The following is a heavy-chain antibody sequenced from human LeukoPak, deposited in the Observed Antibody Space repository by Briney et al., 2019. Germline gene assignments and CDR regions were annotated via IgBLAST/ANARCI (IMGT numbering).Heavy chain of an antibody. J-gene: IGHJ4*02. V-gene: IGHV4-61*02. CDR3: AVVVAHRDY. CDR2: IYTSGST. CDR1: GGSISSGSYY. D-gene: IGHD2-15*01. Sequence: SQTLSLTCTVSGGSISSGSYYWSWIRQPAGKGLEWIGRIYTSGSTNYNPSLKSRVTMSVDTSKNQFSLKLSSVTAADTAVYYCAVVVAHRDYWGQGTLVTVSS.